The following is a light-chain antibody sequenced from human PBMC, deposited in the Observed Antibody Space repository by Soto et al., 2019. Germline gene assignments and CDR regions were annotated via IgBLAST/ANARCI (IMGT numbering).Light chain of an antibody. Sequence: QSVLTQPPSVSGAPGRTVTISCTGSDSNIGAGFDVHWYQQLLGSAPKLLIYGNTRRPSGVPDRFSGSQSGTSASLAISGLQAEDEGDYYCQSYDRDVTELYVFGTGTKLTVL. CDR2: GNT. J-gene: IGLJ1*01. V-gene: IGLV1-40*01. CDR1: DSNIGAGFD. CDR3: QSYDRDVTELYV.